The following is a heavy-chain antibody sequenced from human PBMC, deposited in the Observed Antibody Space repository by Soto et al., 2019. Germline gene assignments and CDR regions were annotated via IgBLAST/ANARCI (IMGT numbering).Heavy chain of an antibody. J-gene: IGHJ5*02. V-gene: IGHV1-69*06. Sequence: QVQLVQSGAEVKTPGSSVKVSCKASGGTFNSYSIDWVRQAPGQGFEWMGGIIPMSGRPNYAQRFQGRVTFSADKSTNTVDMEVNSLTHEDTAVYYRTRRGRQSANWFDPWGQGTLVTVSS. CDR2: IIPMSGRP. CDR3: TRRGRQSANWFDP. CDR1: GGTFNSYS.